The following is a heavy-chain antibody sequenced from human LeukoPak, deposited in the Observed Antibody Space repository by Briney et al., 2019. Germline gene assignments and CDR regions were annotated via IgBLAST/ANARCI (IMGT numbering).Heavy chain of an antibody. V-gene: IGHV1-3*01. CDR3: ARGRRTDVARGSYYFDY. CDR2: IDAGNGRT. D-gene: IGHD3-10*01. Sequence: ASVNVSCKASQYSFSDYAIHWVRQPPGQRLEWMGWIDAGNGRTKYSQSFQGRLTIIRDTSATTAYMELSGLTSEDTATYYCARGRRTDVARGSYYFDYWGQGTLVSVST. CDR1: QYSFSDYA. J-gene: IGHJ4*02.